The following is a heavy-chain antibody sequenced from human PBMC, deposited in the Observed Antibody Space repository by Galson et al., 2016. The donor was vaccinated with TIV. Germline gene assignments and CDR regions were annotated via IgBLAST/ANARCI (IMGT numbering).Heavy chain of an antibody. CDR1: GGIIHSYA. J-gene: IGHJ6*02. D-gene: IGHD2-21*02. Sequence: SVKVSCKASGGIIHSYAINWVRQAPGQGLEWLGGIFPMFSSPTYAQTFQGRVTLIADESTTTAYMELSSLRSEDTAIYYWAGSRHHLRGDPIYYYIMEVWGQGTTVTVSS. CDR3: AGSRHHLRGDPIYYYIMEV. V-gene: IGHV1-69*13. CDR2: IFPMFSSP.